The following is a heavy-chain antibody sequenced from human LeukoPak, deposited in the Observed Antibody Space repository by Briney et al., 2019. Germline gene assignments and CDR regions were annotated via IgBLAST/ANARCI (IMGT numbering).Heavy chain of an antibody. D-gene: IGHD3-10*01. V-gene: IGHV1-2*02. CDR2: INPNSGGT. J-gene: IGHJ4*02. CDR1: GYTFTGYY. CDR3: ARYYYGSGTDPGVDY. Sequence: ASVKVSCKASGYTFTGYYMHWVRRAPGQGLEWMGWINPNSGGTNYAQKFQGRVTMTRDTSISTAYMELSRLRSDDTAVYYCARYYYGSGTDPGVDYWGQGTLVTVSS.